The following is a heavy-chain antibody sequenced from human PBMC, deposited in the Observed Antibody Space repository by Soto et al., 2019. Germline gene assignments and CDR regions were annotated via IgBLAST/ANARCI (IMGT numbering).Heavy chain of an antibody. CDR3: ARVGWSTSMHV. CDR2: INHSGST. Sequence: SETLSLTCAVYGGSFSGYYWSWIRQPPGKGLEWIGEINHSGSTNYNPSLKSRVTISVDTSKNQFSLKLSSVTAADTAVYYCARVGWSTSMHVWGQGTTVTVSS. D-gene: IGHD3-3*01. V-gene: IGHV4-34*01. J-gene: IGHJ6*02. CDR1: GGSFSGYY.